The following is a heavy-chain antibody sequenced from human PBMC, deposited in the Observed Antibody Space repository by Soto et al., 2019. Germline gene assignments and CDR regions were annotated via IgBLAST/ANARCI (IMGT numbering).Heavy chain of an antibody. CDR2: IYTSGNT. CDR3: ARESGDNWDYEAY. CDR1: GGSTSSYH. D-gene: IGHD1-7*01. J-gene: IGHJ4*02. Sequence: SETLSLTCTVSGGSTSSYHWSWIRQSAGKGLEWIGRIYTSGNTHYNPSLKSRVTVSIDTSKNQFFLTVNSVTAADSAVYYCARESGDNWDYEAYWGQGTPVTVSS. V-gene: IGHV4-4*07.